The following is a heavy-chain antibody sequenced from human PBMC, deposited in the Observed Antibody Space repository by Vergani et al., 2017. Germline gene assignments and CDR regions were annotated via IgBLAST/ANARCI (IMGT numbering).Heavy chain of an antibody. CDR1: GGSISSSSYY. CDR2: IYYSGST. CDR3: ARGPISWYFDY. Sequence: QLQLQESGPGLVKPSETLSLTCTVSGGSISSSSYYWGWIRQPPGKGLEWIGSIYYSGSTYYNPSLKSRVTISVDTSKNQFSLKLSSVTAADTAVYYCARGPISWYFDYWGQGTLVTVSS. J-gene: IGHJ4*02. D-gene: IGHD3-3*02. V-gene: IGHV4-39*01.